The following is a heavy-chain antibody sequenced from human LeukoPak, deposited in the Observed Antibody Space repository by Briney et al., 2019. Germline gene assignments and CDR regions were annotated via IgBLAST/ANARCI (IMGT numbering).Heavy chain of an antibody. J-gene: IGHJ3*02. V-gene: IGHV3-74*01. D-gene: IGHD6-6*01. CDR3: VREYSSSSGRAFDI. Sequence: GGSLRLSCAASGFTFSSYWMHWVRQAAGKGLVWGSRISTDGSSTNSADSVKGRFTISRDNAKNTLYLQMNSLRAEDTAVYYCVREYSSSSGRAFDIWGQGTMVTVSP. CDR1: GFTFSSYW. CDR2: ISTDGSST.